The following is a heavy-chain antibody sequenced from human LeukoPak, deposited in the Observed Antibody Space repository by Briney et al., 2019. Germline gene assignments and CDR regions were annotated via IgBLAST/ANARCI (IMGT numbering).Heavy chain of an antibody. J-gene: IGHJ6*03. CDR3: ARSRGGYYYDSSGYGGYYYYYMDV. D-gene: IGHD3-22*01. V-gene: IGHV4-34*01. CDR2: INHSGST. Sequence: SETLSLTCAVYGESFSGYYWSWIRQPPGKGLEWIGEINHSGSTNYNPSLKSRVTISVDTSNNQFSLKLSSVTAADTAVYYCARSRGGYYYDSSGYGGYYYYYMDVWGKGTTVTVSS. CDR1: GESFSGYY.